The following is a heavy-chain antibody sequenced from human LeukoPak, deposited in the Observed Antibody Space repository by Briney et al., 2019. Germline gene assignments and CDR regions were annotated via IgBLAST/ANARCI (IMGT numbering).Heavy chain of an antibody. D-gene: IGHD3-10*01. CDR1: GFTFDDYA. Sequence: GGSLRLSCAASGFTFDDYAMHWVRQATGKGLEWVSGISWNSGSIGYADSVKGRFTISRDNAKNSLYLQMNSLRAEDTALYYCAKDNYYGSGSPSGAFDIWGQGTMVTVSS. CDR2: ISWNSGSI. CDR3: AKDNYYGSGSPSGAFDI. J-gene: IGHJ3*02. V-gene: IGHV3-9*01.